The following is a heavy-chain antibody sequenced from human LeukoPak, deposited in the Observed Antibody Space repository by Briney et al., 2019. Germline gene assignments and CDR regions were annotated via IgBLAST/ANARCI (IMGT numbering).Heavy chain of an antibody. CDR1: GGSISSSSYY. CDR3: ARAKSQYWFDP. Sequence: PSETLSLTCTVSGGSISSSSYYWGWIRQPPGKGLEWIGSIYYSGSTYYNPSLKSRVTISVDTSKNQFSLKLSSVTAADTAVYYCARAKSQYWFDPWGQGTLVTVSS. CDR2: IYYSGST. V-gene: IGHV4-39*07. D-gene: IGHD6-19*01. J-gene: IGHJ5*02.